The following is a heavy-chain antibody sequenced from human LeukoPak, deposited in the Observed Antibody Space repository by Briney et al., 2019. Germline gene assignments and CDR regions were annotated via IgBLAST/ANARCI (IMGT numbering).Heavy chain of an antibody. CDR2: ISSSGSTI. CDR3: ARRGTAMGYFDY. D-gene: IGHD5-18*01. J-gene: IGHJ4*02. Sequence: GGSLRLSCAASGSTFSSYEMNWVRQAPGKGLEWVSYISSSGSTIYYADSVKGRFTISRDSAKNSLYLQMNSLRAEDTAVYYCARRGTAMGYFDYWGQGTLVTVSS. V-gene: IGHV3-48*03. CDR1: GSTFSSYE.